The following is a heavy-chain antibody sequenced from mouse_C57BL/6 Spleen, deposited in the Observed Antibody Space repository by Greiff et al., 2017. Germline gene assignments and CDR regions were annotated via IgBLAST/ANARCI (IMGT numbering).Heavy chain of an antibody. J-gene: IGHJ4*01. Sequence: VQLLQSGPDLVKPGASVKISCKASGYSFTDYNMNWVKQTKGKSLEWIGVISPNYGTTSYNQKFKVKATLTVDQSSSTAYMQLNSLTSEDAAVDYCARWSYYGSSYEAMDYWGQGTSVTVSS. V-gene: IGHV1-39*01. CDR1: GYSFTDYN. CDR3: ARWSYYGSSYEAMDY. D-gene: IGHD1-1*01. CDR2: ISPNYGTT.